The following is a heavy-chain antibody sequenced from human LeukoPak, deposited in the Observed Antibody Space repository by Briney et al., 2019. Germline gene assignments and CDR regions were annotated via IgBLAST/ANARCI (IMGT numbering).Heavy chain of an antibody. V-gene: IGHV3-23*01. J-gene: IGHJ4*02. CDR2: ISGSGGST. Sequence: GGSLRLSCAASGFTFSSYAMSWVRQAPGKGLEWVSAISGSGGSTYYADSVKGRFTISRDNSKNTLYLQMNSLRAEDTAVYYCAKDRDGIVVAPPDDYWGQGTLVTVSS. CDR1: GFTFSSYA. D-gene: IGHD3-22*01. CDR3: AKDRDGIVVAPPDDY.